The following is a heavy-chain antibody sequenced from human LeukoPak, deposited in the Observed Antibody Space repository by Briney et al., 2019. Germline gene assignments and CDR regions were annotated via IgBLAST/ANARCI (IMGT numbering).Heavy chain of an antibody. J-gene: IGHJ4*02. Sequence: ASVKVSCKTSGYTFTDKYIHWVRQAPGLGLECMGWMHPNTGDTVYVQKFQGRVTFTRDTSISTAYMELHRLGSDDTAVYFCVRDLTNPASGDYWGQGTLLTVSS. CDR3: VRDLTNPASGDY. CDR2: MHPNTGDT. CDR1: GYTFTDKY. V-gene: IGHV1-2*02. D-gene: IGHD1-14*01.